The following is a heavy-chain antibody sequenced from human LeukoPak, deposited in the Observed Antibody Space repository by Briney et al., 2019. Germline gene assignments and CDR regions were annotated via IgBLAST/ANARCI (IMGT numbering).Heavy chain of an antibody. Sequence: GGSLRLSCAASGFIFSNCHMSWVRQAPGKGLEWVSIIGSSGGGIHYADSVKGRFTISRDNSKNALYLQMNSLRVEDTAVYYCAIDPNWGTHSWGQGVLVTVSS. CDR3: AIDPNWGTHS. CDR1: GFIFSNCH. D-gene: IGHD7-27*01. V-gene: IGHV3-23*01. J-gene: IGHJ4*02. CDR2: IGSSGGGI.